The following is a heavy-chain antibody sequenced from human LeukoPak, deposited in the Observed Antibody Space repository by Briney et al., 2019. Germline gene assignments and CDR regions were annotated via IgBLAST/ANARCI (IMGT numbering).Heavy chain of an antibody. Sequence: ASVKVSCKVSGYTLTELSMHWVRQAPGKGLEWMGGFDPEDGETIYAQKFQGRVNMTRNTSISTAYMELSSLRSEDTAVYYCARFYSSGWWVDYWGQGTLVTVSS. CDR2: FDPEDGET. V-gene: IGHV1-24*01. J-gene: IGHJ4*02. D-gene: IGHD6-19*01. CDR1: GYTLTELS. CDR3: ARFYSSGWWVDY.